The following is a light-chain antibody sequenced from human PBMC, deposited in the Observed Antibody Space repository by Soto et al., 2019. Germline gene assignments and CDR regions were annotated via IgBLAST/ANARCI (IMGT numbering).Light chain of an antibody. Sequence: ESVLTQSPATLSLSPGERATLSCRASRSFASSYLSWYQHKPGHGPRLLIYAASSRATGIPYRFIGCWSGTDFTLTISRLEPADSAVYYCNHYDRSPPHNSGQGTKVDIK. CDR1: RSFASSY. CDR3: NHYDRSPPHN. J-gene: IGKJ2*01. V-gene: IGKV3-20*01. CDR2: AAS.